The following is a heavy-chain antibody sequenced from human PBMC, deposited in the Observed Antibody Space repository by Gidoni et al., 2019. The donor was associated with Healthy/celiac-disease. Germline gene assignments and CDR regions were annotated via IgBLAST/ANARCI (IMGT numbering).Heavy chain of an antibody. CDR1: GYSFTSYW. Sequence: EVQLVQSGAEVKKPGESLTISCKGSGYSFTSYWIGWVRQMPGKGLEWMGIIYPGDSDTRYSPSFQGQVTISADKSISTAYLQWSSLKASDTAMYYCARGGVYCGGDCYYDAFGIWGQGTMVTVSS. D-gene: IGHD2-21*02. CDR2: IYPGDSDT. J-gene: IGHJ3*02. V-gene: IGHV5-51*01. CDR3: ARGGVYCGGDCYYDAFGI.